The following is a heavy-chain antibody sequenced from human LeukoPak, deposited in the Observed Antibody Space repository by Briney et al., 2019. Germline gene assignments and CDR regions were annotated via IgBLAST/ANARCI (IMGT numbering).Heavy chain of an antibody. V-gene: IGHV3-48*03. CDR1: GFTFSSYE. D-gene: IGHD1-26*01. Sequence: EAGGSLRLSCAASGFTFSSYEMNWARQAPGKGLEWVSYISSSASTIYYADSVKGRFTISRDNAKNSLYLQMNSLRAEDTAVYYCAREQSGTYGTFDYWGQGTLVTVSS. J-gene: IGHJ4*02. CDR2: ISSSASTI. CDR3: AREQSGTYGTFDY.